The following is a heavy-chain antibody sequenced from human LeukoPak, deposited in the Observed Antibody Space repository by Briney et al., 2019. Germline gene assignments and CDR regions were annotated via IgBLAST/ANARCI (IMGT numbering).Heavy chain of an antibody. CDR2: IYPGDSDT. J-gene: IGHJ5*02. CDR1: GYSFTSYW. D-gene: IGHD2-2*01. CDR3: ARLLGYCSSTSCYSGAYNWFDP. Sequence: GESLKISCKGSGYSFTSYWIGGVRQMPGKGLEWMGIIYPGDSDTRYSPSFQGQVTISADKSISTAYLQWSSLKASDTAMYYCARLLGYCSSTSCYSGAYNWFDPWGQGTLVTVSS. V-gene: IGHV5-51*01.